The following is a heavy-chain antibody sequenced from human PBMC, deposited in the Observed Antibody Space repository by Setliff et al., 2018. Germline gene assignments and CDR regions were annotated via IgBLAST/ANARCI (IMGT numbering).Heavy chain of an antibody. CDR1: GITFRTYS. V-gene: IGHV3-48*01. Sequence: GGSLRLSCAASGITFRTYSLNWVRQAPGKGLEWVSFISSDSRTIYYADSVTGRFTISRDNSKNTLYLQMSSLRAEDTAVYYCARGGVTNYYDSSGIPDAFDIWGQGTMVTVSS. CDR2: ISSDSRTI. J-gene: IGHJ3*02. CDR3: ARGGVTNYYDSSGIPDAFDI. D-gene: IGHD3-22*01.